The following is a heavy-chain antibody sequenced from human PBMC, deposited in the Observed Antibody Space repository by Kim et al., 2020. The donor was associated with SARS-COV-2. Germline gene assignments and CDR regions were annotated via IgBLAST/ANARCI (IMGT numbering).Heavy chain of an antibody. Sequence: GGSLRLSCSASGFTFSSYEMHWVRQAPGKGLKYVSAISSNGDSTYYADSVKGRFTISRDNSKNTLYLQMSSLRAEDTAVYYCVKVGMVVAAAERSYYFDYWGQGTLVTVSS. CDR3: VKVGMVVAAAERSYYFDY. J-gene: IGHJ4*02. CDR2: ISSNGDST. CDR1: GFTFSSYE. V-gene: IGHV3-64D*09. D-gene: IGHD6-13*01.